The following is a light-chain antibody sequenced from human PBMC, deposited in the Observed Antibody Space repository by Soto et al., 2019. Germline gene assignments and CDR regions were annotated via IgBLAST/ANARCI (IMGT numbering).Light chain of an antibody. CDR2: GNS. Sequence: QSVLTQPPSVSGAPGQRVTISCTGSRSNIGADYDVHWYQHLPGTAPKLLIYGNSHRPSGVPDRFSGSKSGTSASLAITGLQAEDEADYYCQSYDSGLSGSRVFGTGTKLTVL. CDR1: RSNIGADYD. V-gene: IGLV1-40*01. CDR3: QSYDSGLSGSRV. J-gene: IGLJ1*01.